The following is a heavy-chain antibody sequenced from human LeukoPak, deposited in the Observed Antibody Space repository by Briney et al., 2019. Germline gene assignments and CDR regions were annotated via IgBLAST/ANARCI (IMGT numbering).Heavy chain of an antibody. J-gene: IGHJ4*02. V-gene: IGHV3-23*01. CDR2: IIGSGANT. Sequence: GGSLRLSCAASGFSFSSYAMSWVRQAPGKGLEWVSSIIGSGANTYYADSVKGRFTISRGNSKNTLYLQMNSLRAEDTAVYYCAKKGYYDGSGYYMYYFDHWGQGTLVTVSS. D-gene: IGHD3-22*01. CDR3: AKKGYYDGSGYYMYYFDH. CDR1: GFSFSSYA.